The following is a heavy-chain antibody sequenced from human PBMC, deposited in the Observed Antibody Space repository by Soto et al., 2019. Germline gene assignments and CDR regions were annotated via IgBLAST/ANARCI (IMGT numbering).Heavy chain of an antibody. CDR1: GFNLKDYD. CDR2: IMWDSGLI. V-gene: IGHV3-9*01. Sequence: EVQLVESGGDLVQPGRSLRLSCAASGFNLKDYDMHWVRQAPGKGLEWVAGIMWDSGLIGYADSVKGRFTISRDNAKNSLYLQMNSLRPEDTALYYCGKDIQRGGMDVWGQGTTVTVSS. CDR3: GKDIQRGGMDV. J-gene: IGHJ6*02. D-gene: IGHD1-26*01.